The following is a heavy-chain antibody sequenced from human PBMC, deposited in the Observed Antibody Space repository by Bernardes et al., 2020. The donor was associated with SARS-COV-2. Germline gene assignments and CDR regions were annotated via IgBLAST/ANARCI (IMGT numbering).Heavy chain of an antibody. D-gene: IGHD2-15*01. CDR1: GGSISSSSYY. J-gene: IGHJ5*02. CDR3: ARDAYCSGGSCYSGFWFDP. CDR2: IYYSGST. Sequence: SETLSLTCTVSGGSISSSSYYWGWIRQPPGKGLEWIGSIYYSGSTYYNPSLKSRVTISVDTSKNQFSLKLSSVTAADTAVYYCARDAYCSGGSCYSGFWFDPWGQGTLVTVSS. V-gene: IGHV4-39*07.